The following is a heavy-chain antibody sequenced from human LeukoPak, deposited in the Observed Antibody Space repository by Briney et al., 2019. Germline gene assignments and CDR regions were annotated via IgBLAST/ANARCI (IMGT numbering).Heavy chain of an antibody. CDR3: ARDRVGSGWFDC. D-gene: IGHD6-19*01. CDR2: IYTSGST. V-gene: IGHV4-4*07. CDR1: GGSISSYY. Sequence: PSETLSLTCTVSGGSISSYYCNWIRQPAGKGLEWIGRIYTSGSTNYNPSLKSRVTMSVDTSKNQFSLKLRSVTAADTAAYYCARDRVGSGWFDCWGQGTLVTVSS. J-gene: IGHJ4*02.